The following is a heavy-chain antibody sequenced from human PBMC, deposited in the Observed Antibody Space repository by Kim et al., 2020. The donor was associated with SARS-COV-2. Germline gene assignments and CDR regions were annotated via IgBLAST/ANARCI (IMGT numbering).Heavy chain of an antibody. J-gene: IGHJ6*02. CDR3: SRDRNRLAMDV. CDR1: GFTFGDYA. V-gene: IGHV3-9*01. CDR2: ITWNGGIT. Sequence: GGSLRLSCAASGFTFGDYAMHWVRLAPGKGLEWVSGITWNGGITGYADSVKGRFTISRDNAKNSLDLQMNSLRAEDTALYYCSRDRNRLAMDVWGQGTTVTVSS. D-gene: IGHD6-19*01.